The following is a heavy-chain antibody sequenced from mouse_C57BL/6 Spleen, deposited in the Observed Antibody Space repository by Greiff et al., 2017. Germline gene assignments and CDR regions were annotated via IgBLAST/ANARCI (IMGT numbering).Heavy chain of an antibody. CDR2: INPSSGYT. J-gene: IGHJ4*01. Sequence: QVHVKQSGAELAKPGASVKLSCKASGYTFTSYWMHWVKQRPGQGLEWIGYINPSSGYTKYNQKFKDKATLTADKSSSTAYMRLSSLTYEDSAVYYCANRLGQDYAMYYWGPGTSVTVSS. D-gene: IGHD3-3*01. CDR3: ANRLGQDYAMYY. CDR1: GYTFTSYW. V-gene: IGHV1-7*01.